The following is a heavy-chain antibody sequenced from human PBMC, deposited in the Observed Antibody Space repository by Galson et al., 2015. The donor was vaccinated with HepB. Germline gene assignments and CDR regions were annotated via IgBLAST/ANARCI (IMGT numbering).Heavy chain of an antibody. CDR1: GFTFSSYS. D-gene: IGHD1-26*01. CDR3: ARDLSYGIVGDQYYFDY. V-gene: IGHV3-21*01. Sequence: LRLSCAASGFTFSSYSMNWVRQAPGKGLEWVSSISSSSSYIYYADSVKGRFTISRDNAKNSLYLQMNSLRAEDTAVYYCARDLSYGIVGDQYYFDYWGQGTLVTVSS. J-gene: IGHJ4*02. CDR2: ISSSSSYI.